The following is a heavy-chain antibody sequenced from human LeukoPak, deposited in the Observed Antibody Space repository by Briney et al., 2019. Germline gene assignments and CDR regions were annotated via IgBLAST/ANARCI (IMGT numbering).Heavy chain of an antibody. CDR1: GGSISSGGYS. D-gene: IGHD6-13*01. CDR2: IYHSGST. J-gene: IGHJ4*02. V-gene: IGHV4-30-2*01. Sequence: ALSLTCAVSGGSISSGGYSWSWIRQPPGKGLEWIGHIYHSGSTYYNPSLKSRVTISVDRSKNQFSLKLSSVTAADTAVYYCARGVRSWLFDYWGQGTLVTVSS. CDR3: ARGVRSWLFDY.